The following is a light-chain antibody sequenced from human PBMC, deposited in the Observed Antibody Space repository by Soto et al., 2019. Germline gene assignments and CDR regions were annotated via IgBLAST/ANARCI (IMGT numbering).Light chain of an antibody. Sequence: DIPMTQSPSSLSASIGARVTITCRASQAIRNSLAWYQQKPGKVPYLLIYAASTLQSGVPSRFSGSGSGTDFTLTISSVQPEDAATYYCQKYYSAPFTFGPGTRLDIE. CDR2: AAS. CDR3: QKYYSAPFT. J-gene: IGKJ3*01. CDR1: QAIRNS. V-gene: IGKV1-27*01.